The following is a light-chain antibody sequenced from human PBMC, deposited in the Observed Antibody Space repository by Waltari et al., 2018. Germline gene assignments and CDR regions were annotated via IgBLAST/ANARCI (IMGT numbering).Light chain of an antibody. J-gene: IGKJ1*01. CDR1: QSVGVN. V-gene: IGKV3-15*01. CDR2: GAS. CDR3: QQYNKWPSWT. Sequence: EIVMTQSPGALSVSRGERVTLSCRASQSVGVNVAWYPQKTGQAPRLLIYGASTRPTGIPARFSGSGSGTEFTLTISSLQSEDFAIYYCQQYNKWPSWTFGQGTKVEI.